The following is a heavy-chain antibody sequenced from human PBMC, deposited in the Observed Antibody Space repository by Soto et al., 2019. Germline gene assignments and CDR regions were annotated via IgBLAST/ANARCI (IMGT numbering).Heavy chain of an antibody. Sequence: QVQLQESGPGLVKPSETLSLTCTVSGGSINRFYWSWIRQPPGKGLEWVGYIYHSGITNYNPPLESRVTIPVDTTKNQFSLKLRSVTAADTAVYYCTRHSRRTWYFDLWGRGTLVTVSS. V-gene: IGHV4-59*08. CDR2: IYHSGIT. CDR3: TRHSRRTWYFDL. CDR1: GGSINRFY. J-gene: IGHJ2*01.